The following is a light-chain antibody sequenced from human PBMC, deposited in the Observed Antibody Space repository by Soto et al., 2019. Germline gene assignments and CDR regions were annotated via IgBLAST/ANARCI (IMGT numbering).Light chain of an antibody. J-gene: IGKJ5*01. CDR3: QQRSDWPPIT. CDR1: QSVSSF. Sequence: EIVLTQSPATLSLSPGERATLSCRASQSVSSFLAWYQQKPGQAPRLLIFDASNRATGIPARFSGSGSGTEFTLTISSLESGDSAIYYCQQRSDWPPITFGQGTRLEIK. V-gene: IGKV3-11*01. CDR2: DAS.